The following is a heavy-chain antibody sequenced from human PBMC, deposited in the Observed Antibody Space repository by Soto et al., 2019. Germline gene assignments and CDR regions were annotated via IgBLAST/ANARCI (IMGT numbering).Heavy chain of an antibody. Sequence: QVQLVESGGGVVQPGRSLRLSCAASGFTFSSYAMHWVRQAPGKGLEWVAVISYDGSNKYYADSVKGRFTISRDNSKNTLYLQMNSLRAEDMAVYYCARGNFWSGYYYYYGMDVWGQGTTVTVSS. D-gene: IGHD3-3*01. CDR3: ARGNFWSGYYYYYGMDV. J-gene: IGHJ6*02. CDR2: ISYDGSNK. CDR1: GFTFSSYA. V-gene: IGHV3-30-3*01.